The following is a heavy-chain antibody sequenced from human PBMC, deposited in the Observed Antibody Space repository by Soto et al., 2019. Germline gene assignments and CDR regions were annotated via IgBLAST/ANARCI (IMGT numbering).Heavy chain of an antibody. V-gene: IGHV3-66*01. CDR1: GFTVSSNY. J-gene: IGHJ6*01. Sequence: GGSLRLSCAASGFTVSSNYMSWVRQAPGKGLEWVSLIQSGGSTYYAGSVKGRFTISRDNSKNTLFLQMNSLRAEDTAVYYCARYVGHCSGGSCYGVPLEVWGKGTTVTVSS. D-gene: IGHD2-15*01. CDR2: IQSGGST. CDR3: ARYVGHCSGGSCYGVPLEV.